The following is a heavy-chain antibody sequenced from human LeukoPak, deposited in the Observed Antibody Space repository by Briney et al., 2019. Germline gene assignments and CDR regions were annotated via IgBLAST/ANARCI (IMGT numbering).Heavy chain of an antibody. CDR1: GYSISSGYY. J-gene: IGHJ4*02. D-gene: IGHD2-15*01. CDR2: IYTSGST. CDR3: ASMALGYCSGGSCYPGLYYFDY. Sequence: SETLSLTCTVSGYSISSGYYWGWIRQPPGKGLEWIGRIYTSGSTNYNPSLKSRVTMSVDTSKNQFSLKLSSVTAADTAVYYCASMALGYCSGGSCYPGLYYFDYWGQGTLVTVS. V-gene: IGHV4-38-2*02.